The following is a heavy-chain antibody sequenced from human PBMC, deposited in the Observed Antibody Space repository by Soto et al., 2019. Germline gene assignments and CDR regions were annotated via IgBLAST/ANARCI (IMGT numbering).Heavy chain of an antibody. CDR3: ATWAGLVTYRGLIGPIEF. J-gene: IGHJ4*02. V-gene: IGHV1-69*01. Sequence: QVHLVQSGAEVKKPGSSVKISCRASGSTFSKRSITWVRQAPGQGFEWMGGITPAFGTTNFARKFQGRLTITADEPTTTAYLELRSLTSEDTAVYHCATWAGLVTYRGLIGPIEFWGQGTLVTVSS. CDR1: GSTFSKRS. D-gene: IGHD2-21*01. CDR2: ITPAFGTT.